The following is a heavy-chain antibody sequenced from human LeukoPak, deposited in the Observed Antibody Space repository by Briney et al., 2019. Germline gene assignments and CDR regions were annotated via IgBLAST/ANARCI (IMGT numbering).Heavy chain of an antibody. J-gene: IGHJ4*02. Sequence: ASVKVSCKASGYTFTGYYMHWMRQAPGQGLEWMGWINPNSGGTNYAQKFQGRVTITADKSTSTAYMELSSLRSEDTAVYYCARSHNDFGDDYWGQGSLVTVSS. V-gene: IGHV1-2*02. CDR2: INPNSGGT. CDR1: GYTFTGYY. CDR3: ARSHNDFGDDY. D-gene: IGHD3-3*01.